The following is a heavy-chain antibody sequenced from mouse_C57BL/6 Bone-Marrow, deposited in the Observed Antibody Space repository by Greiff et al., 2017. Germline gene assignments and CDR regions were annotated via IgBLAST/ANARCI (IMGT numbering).Heavy chain of an antibody. CDR3: ARDYGSSYWYFDV. CDR1: GYTFTSYD. Sequence: QVQLQQSGPELVKPGASVKLSCKASGYTFTSYDINWVKQRPGPGLEWIGWIYPRDGSTQYNEKFKGKATLTVDTSSSTAYMELHSLTSEDSAVYFCARDYGSSYWYFDVWGTGTTVTVSS. D-gene: IGHD1-1*01. J-gene: IGHJ1*03. CDR2: IYPRDGST. V-gene: IGHV1-85*01.